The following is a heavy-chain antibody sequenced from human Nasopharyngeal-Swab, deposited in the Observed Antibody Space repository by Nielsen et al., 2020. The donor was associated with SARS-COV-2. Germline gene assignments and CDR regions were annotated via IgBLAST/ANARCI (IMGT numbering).Heavy chain of an antibody. V-gene: IGHV4-59*12. J-gene: IGHJ6*03. CDR3: ARERGRGGIWNYYYYYMDV. CDR1: GGSIDTYY. D-gene: IGHD3-10*01. CDR2: IYYSGST. Sequence: SETLSLTCTVSGGSIDTYYWNWIRQPPGKGLEWIGSIYYSGSTYYNPSLKSRVTISVDTSKNQFSLKLSSVTAADTAVYYCARERGRGGIWNYYYYYMDVWGKGTTVTVSS.